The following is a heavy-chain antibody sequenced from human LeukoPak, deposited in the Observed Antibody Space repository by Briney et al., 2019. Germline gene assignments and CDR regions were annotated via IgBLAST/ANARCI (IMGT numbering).Heavy chain of an antibody. CDR3: ARDSYQDYYGRFDP. CDR2: IWDDGNNK. D-gene: IGHD3-10*01. CDR1: GFSFSNHG. Sequence: GGSLRLSCAASGFSFSNHGMHWVRQAPGKRLEWVAVIWDDGNNKRYANSVNGRFTISRDNSEDTLYLQMNGLTAEDTAMYYCARDSYQDYYGRFDPWGQGTLVIVSS. V-gene: IGHV3-33*01. J-gene: IGHJ5*02.